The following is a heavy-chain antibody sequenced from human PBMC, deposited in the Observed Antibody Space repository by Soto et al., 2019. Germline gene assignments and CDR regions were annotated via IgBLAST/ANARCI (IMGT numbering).Heavy chain of an antibody. CDR1: GGSISSGGYY. V-gene: IGHV4-31*03. CDR2: IYYSGST. Sequence: SETLSLTCTVSGGSISSGGYYWSWIRQHPGKGLEWIGYIYYSGSTYYNPSLKSRVTISVDTSKNQFSLKLSSVTAADTAVYYCARVPIHYKWFGELPFDYWGQGTLVTVSS. J-gene: IGHJ4*02. CDR3: ARVPIHYKWFGELPFDY. D-gene: IGHD3-10*01.